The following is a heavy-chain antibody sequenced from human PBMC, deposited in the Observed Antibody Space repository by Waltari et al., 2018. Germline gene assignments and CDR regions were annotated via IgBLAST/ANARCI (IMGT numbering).Heavy chain of an antibody. CDR3: ARERDYVWGSYRHGFDY. CDR1: GGSISSYY. J-gene: IGHJ4*02. Sequence: QVQLQESGPGLVKPSETLSLTCSVSGGSISSYYWRWIRQPPGKGLEWIGYIYYSGSTNYNPSLKSRVTISVDTSKNQFSLKLSSVTAADMAVYYCARERDYVWGSYRHGFDYWGQGTLVTVSS. D-gene: IGHD3-16*02. V-gene: IGHV4-59*01. CDR2: IYYSGST.